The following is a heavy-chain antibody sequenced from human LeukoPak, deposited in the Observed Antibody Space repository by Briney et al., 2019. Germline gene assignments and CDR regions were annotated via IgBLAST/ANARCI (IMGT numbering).Heavy chain of an antibody. CDR1: GGTFSSYA. Sequence: SVKVSCKASGGTFSSYAISWVRQAPGQGLEWMGRIIPILGIANYAQKFQGRVTITADKSTSTAYMELSSLRSEDTAVYYCARDDGFGELLTTYYYYGMDVWGQGTTVTVYS. CDR2: IIPILGIA. J-gene: IGHJ6*02. CDR3: ARDDGFGELLTTYYYYGMDV. V-gene: IGHV1-69*04. D-gene: IGHD3-10*01.